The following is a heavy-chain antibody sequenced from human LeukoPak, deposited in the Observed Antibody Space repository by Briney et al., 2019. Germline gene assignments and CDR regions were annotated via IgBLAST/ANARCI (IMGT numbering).Heavy chain of an antibody. J-gene: IGHJ3*02. V-gene: IGHV1-2*06. CDR1: GYSFTAHF. CDR3: ARSAKWGAFDI. CDR2: TNPDNVGT. D-gene: IGHD2-8*01. Sequence: VASVKVSCKASGYSFTAHFMHWIRQAPGQGLEWMGQTNPDNVGTKYAPKFQGRVTMTRNTSIATAYMELRSLRSDDTAVYYCARSAKWGAFDIWGQGTMVTVSS.